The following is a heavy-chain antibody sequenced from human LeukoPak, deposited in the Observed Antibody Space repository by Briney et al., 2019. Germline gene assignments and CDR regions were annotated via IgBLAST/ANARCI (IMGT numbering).Heavy chain of an antibody. J-gene: IGHJ4*02. Sequence: PPETLSLTCTVSGGSISSCDLSWVRQPPRKGLESIGYFHYSGSIRYNPSLKSRVTISVDTSKNQFSLKLTSVSAADTAVYYCATGSSYPPGELDYWGQGTQVIVSS. D-gene: IGHD3-22*01. CDR3: ATGSSYPPGELDY. V-gene: IGHV4-59*01. CDR2: FHYSGSI. CDR1: GGSISSCD.